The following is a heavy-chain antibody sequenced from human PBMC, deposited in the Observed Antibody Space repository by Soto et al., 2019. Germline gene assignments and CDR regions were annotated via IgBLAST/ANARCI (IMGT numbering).Heavy chain of an antibody. CDR3: ARSALRFLEWLGVQDY. Sequence: ASVKVSCKASGYTFTSYDINWVRQATGQGLEWMGWMNPNSGNTGYAQKFQGRVTMTTDTSTSTAYMELRSLRSDDTAVYYCARSALRFLEWLGVQDYWGQGTLVTVSS. V-gene: IGHV1-8*01. D-gene: IGHD3-3*01. J-gene: IGHJ4*02. CDR2: MNPNSGNT. CDR1: GYTFTSYD.